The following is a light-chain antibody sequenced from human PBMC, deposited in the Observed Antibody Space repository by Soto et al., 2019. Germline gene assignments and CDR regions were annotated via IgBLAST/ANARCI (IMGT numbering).Light chain of an antibody. Sequence: QSVLTQPASVYGSPGQSITISCTGTSSDVGGSNYVSWYQQHPGKAPKLIIYGVNNRPSGVSTRFSGSKSGNTASLTISGLQAEDEADYYCISYPGTSPLVVFGGGTKLTFL. J-gene: IGLJ2*01. CDR3: ISYPGTSPLVV. CDR1: SSDVGGSNY. V-gene: IGLV2-14*01. CDR2: GVN.